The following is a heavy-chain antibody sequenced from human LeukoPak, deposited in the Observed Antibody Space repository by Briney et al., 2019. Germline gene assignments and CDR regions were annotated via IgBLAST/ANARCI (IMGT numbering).Heavy chain of an antibody. Sequence: GGSLRLSCAASGFTFSSYWMSWVRQAPGKGLEWVGRIESKTDGGTTDYAAPVKGRFTISRDDSKDTLYLQMNSLKTEDTAVYYCTTGYCSSTSCWYYFDYWGQGTLVTVSS. CDR3: TTGYCSSTSCWYYFDY. J-gene: IGHJ4*02. D-gene: IGHD2-2*01. CDR2: IESKTDGGTT. CDR1: GFTFSSYW. V-gene: IGHV3-15*04.